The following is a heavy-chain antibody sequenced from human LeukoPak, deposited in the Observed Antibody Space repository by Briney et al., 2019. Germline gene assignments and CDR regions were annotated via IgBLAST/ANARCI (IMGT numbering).Heavy chain of an antibody. D-gene: IGHD6-13*01. Sequence: GGSLRLSCAASGFTFSSYAMSWVRQAPGKGLEWVAAISGSGDSTYYADSVKGRFTISRDNSKNTLYLQMNSLRAEDTAVYYCAKRIAAAGTGVGVGFDYWGQGTLVTVSS. CDR1: GFTFSSYA. CDR3: AKRIAAAGTGVGVGFDY. CDR2: ISGSGDST. J-gene: IGHJ4*02. V-gene: IGHV3-23*01.